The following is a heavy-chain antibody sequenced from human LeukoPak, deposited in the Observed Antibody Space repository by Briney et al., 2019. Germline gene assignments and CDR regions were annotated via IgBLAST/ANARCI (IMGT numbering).Heavy chain of an antibody. CDR1: GYTFTGYY. D-gene: IGHD3-3*01. Sequence: ASVKVSCKPSGYTFTGYYMHWVRQAPGQGLEWMGRINPNSGGTNYAQKFQGRVTMTRDTSISTAYMELSRLRSDDTAVYYCARVTIFGVVIIDYWGQGTLVTVSS. J-gene: IGHJ4*02. V-gene: IGHV1-2*06. CDR3: ARVTIFGVVIIDY. CDR2: INPNSGGT.